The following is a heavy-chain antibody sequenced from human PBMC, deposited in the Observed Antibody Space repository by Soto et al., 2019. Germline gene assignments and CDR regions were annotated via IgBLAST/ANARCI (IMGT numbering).Heavy chain of an antibody. J-gene: IGHJ4*02. D-gene: IGHD3-16*02. V-gene: IGHV1-69*01. CDR3: ARDRRDYVWGSYRRAICYFDY. CDR1: GGTFSSYA. Sequence: QVQLVQSGAEVKKPGSSVKVSCKASGGTFSSYAISWVRQAPGQGLEWMGGIIPIFGTANYAQKFQGRVTITADESTSTAYLELSSLRYEDTAVYYCARDRRDYVWGSYRRAICYFDYWGQGTLVTVSS. CDR2: IIPIFGTA.